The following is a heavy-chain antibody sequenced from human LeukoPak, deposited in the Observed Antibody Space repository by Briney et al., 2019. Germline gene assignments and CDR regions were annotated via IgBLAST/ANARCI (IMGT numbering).Heavy chain of an antibody. Sequence: GGSLRLSCAASGFTFSTYAVNWVRQAPGKGLEWVSTISGSGDSTYYADSVKGRFTISRDNSKDTLYLQMSSVRVDDTAVYYCARAARKNLRFLEWLPRPFDYWGQGTLVTVSS. CDR1: GFTFSTYA. J-gene: IGHJ4*02. CDR3: ARAARKNLRFLEWLPRPFDY. V-gene: IGHV3-23*01. D-gene: IGHD3-3*01. CDR2: ISGSGDST.